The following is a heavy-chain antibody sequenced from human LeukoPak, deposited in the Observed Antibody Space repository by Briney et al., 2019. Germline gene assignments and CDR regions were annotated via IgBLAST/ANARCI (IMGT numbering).Heavy chain of an antibody. CDR2: IKQDGSEK. Sequence: GGSLRLSCAASGFTFSSYWMSWVRRAAGKGLGWVANIKQDGSEKYYMDSVKGRFTISRDNAKNSLYLQMNSLRAEDTSVYDYAREQSRRVGYCSGGRCYSGDYYCYGMDVWGQGTTVTVSS. CDR3: AREQSRRVGYCSGGRCYSGDYYCYGMDV. CDR1: GFTFSSYW. V-gene: IGHV3-7*01. D-gene: IGHD2-15*01. J-gene: IGHJ6*02.